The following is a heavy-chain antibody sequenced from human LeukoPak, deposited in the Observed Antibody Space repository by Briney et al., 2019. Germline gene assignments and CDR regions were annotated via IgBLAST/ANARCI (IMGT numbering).Heavy chain of an antibody. CDR1: GFTFDDYA. Sequence: GGSLRLSCAASGFTFDDYAMHWVRQAPGKGLKWVSGISWNSGSIGYADSVKGRFTISRDNAKNTLYLQMNSLRAEDTAVYYCARGGEGYNGPGFNWGQGTLVTVSS. V-gene: IGHV3-9*01. CDR2: ISWNSGSI. D-gene: IGHD5-12*01. CDR3: ARGGEGYNGPGFN. J-gene: IGHJ4*02.